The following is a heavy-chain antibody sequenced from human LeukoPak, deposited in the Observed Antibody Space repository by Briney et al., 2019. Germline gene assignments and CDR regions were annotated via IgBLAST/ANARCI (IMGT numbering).Heavy chain of an antibody. D-gene: IGHD6-13*01. V-gene: IGHV4-4*02. J-gene: IGHJ4*02. Sequence: SETLSLTWAVSGGSIDGSEWWNWVRQAPGKGLEWIGEIYHSGCASYNPSLKSRVAISVDKSKNQFSLQLRSVTAADTAVYYCARDSTSGSSWFFDYWGQGTLVTVSS. CDR2: IYHSGCA. CDR3: ARDSTSGSSWFFDY. CDR1: GGSIDGSEW.